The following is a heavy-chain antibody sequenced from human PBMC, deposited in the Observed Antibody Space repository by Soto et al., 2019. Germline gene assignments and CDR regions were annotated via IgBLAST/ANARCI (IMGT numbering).Heavy chain of an antibody. Sequence: QVQLVQSGAEVKKSGASVKVSCKASGYTFSDYFIQWLRQAPGQGLEWVAWINPKTAATNYAKKFQDRVTLTSDTSFSTAYLELTRLGPDYTAVYYCARIKWGLDYYSGMDVWGQGTAVTVSS. D-gene: IGHD1-26*01. CDR2: INPKTAAT. CDR1: GYTFSDYF. J-gene: IGHJ6*02. V-gene: IGHV1-2*02. CDR3: ARIKWGLDYYSGMDV.